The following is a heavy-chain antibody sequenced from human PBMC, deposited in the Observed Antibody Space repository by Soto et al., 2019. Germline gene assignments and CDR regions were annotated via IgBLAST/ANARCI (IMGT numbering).Heavy chain of an antibody. Sequence: ASVKVSCKVSGYTLTELSMHWVRQAPGKGLEWMGGFDPEDGETIYAQKFLGRVTMTEDTSTDTAYMELSSRRSEDTAVYYCATGLGGAAAETSFFDYWGQGTLVTVSS. CDR1: GYTLTELS. J-gene: IGHJ4*02. V-gene: IGHV1-24*01. D-gene: IGHD6-13*01. CDR2: FDPEDGET. CDR3: ATGLGGAAAETSFFDY.